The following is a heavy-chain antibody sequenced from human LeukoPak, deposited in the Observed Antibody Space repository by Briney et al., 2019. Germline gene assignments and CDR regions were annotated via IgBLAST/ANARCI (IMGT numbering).Heavy chain of an antibody. J-gene: IGHJ6*02. D-gene: IGHD3-16*01. CDR2: MNEDGSER. Sequence: GGSLRLSCAASGFTFSKSWMSWVRQAPGKGLEWVANMNEDGSERDYVDSVKGRFTISRDNARKSLYLQMSSLRAEDTAVYYCATYTHWVAGDVWGQGTTATVSS. CDR1: GFTFSKSW. V-gene: IGHV3-7*01. CDR3: ATYTHWVAGDV.